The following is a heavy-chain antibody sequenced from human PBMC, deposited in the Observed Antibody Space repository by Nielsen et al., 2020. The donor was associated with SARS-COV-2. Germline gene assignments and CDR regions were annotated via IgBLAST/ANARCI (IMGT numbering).Heavy chain of an antibody. D-gene: IGHD3-3*01. V-gene: IGHV3-23*01. J-gene: IGHJ4*02. CDR2: ISGSGGST. CDR3: TRDDFWSGYFGY. Sequence: VRQAPGKGLEWVSAISGSGGSTYYADSVKGRFTISRDNSKNTLYLQMNSLKTEDTAVYYCTRDDFWSGYFGYWGQGTLVTVSS.